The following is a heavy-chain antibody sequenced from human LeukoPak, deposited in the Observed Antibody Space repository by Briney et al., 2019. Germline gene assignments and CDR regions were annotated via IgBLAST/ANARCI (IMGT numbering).Heavy chain of an antibody. CDR1: GYSISSGYY. Sequence: PSETLSLTCTVSGYSISSGYYWSWVRQPPGKGLEWIGYVSYSGSADYNPSLKSRVIISIDTSKNQFSLRLSSLTAADMAVYYCARDIVVVTGTFDPWGQGTLVTVSS. V-gene: IGHV4-61*01. J-gene: IGHJ5*02. CDR2: VSYSGSA. CDR3: ARDIVVVTGTFDP. D-gene: IGHD2-21*02.